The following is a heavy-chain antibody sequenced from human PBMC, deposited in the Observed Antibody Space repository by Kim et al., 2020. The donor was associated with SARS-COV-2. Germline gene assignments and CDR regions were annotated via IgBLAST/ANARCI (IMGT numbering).Heavy chain of an antibody. J-gene: IGHJ4*02. CDR2: SNK. V-gene: IGHV3-33*06. CDR3: AKGTDDSSY. Sequence: SNKYYADSVKGRITISRDNSKNTLYLQMNSLRAEDTAVYYCAKGTDDSSYWGQGTLVTVSS. D-gene: IGHD3-22*01.